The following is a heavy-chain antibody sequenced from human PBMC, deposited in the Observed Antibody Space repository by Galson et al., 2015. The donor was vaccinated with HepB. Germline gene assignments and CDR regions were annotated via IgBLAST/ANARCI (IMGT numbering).Heavy chain of an antibody. CDR3: ARTQYCGGDWKGVCAFDI. J-gene: IGHJ3*02. D-gene: IGHD2-21*02. V-gene: IGHV5-10-1*01. CDR1: GSSFTSYW. Sequence: QSGAEVKKPGESLRISCKGSGSSFTSYWISWVRQMPGKGLEWMGRIDPSDSYTNYSPSFQGHVTISADKSISTAYLQWSSLKASDTAMYYCARTQYCGGDWKGVCAFDIWGQGTMVTVSS. CDR2: IDPSDSYT.